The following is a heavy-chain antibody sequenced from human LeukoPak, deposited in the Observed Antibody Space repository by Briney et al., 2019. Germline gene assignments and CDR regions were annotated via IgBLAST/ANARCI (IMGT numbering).Heavy chain of an antibody. J-gene: IGHJ4*02. CDR1: GFSVSSNY. Sequence: GGSLRLSCAASGFSVSSNYMNWVRQAPGMGLEWVSAIYTGGTTYYANSVKGRFTISRDNSKNTLYLQMNSLRAEDSAVYFCARDKLGSGYSSDFDCWGQGTLVTVSS. CDR3: ARDKLGSGYSSDFDC. D-gene: IGHD6-19*01. V-gene: IGHV3-66*02. CDR2: IYTGGTT.